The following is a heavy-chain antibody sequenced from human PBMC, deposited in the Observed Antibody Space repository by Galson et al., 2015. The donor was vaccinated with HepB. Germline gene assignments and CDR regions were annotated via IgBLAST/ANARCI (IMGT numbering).Heavy chain of an antibody. Sequence: SLRLSCAASGFTFRNAWMSWVRQAPGKGLEWVGRSRSKTDGGTIVYAAPVKGRFTISRDDSKITMYLEMSSIKSEDTAVYYCTTSIKGTPESDFWGQGTLVSVSS. CDR1: GFTFRNAW. D-gene: IGHD1-14*01. CDR3: TTSIKGTPESDF. CDR2: SRSKTDGGTI. J-gene: IGHJ4*02. V-gene: IGHV3-15*01.